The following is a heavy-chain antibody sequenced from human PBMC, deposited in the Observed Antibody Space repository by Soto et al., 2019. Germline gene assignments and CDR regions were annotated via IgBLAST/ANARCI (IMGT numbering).Heavy chain of an antibody. V-gene: IGHV5-51*01. Sequence: PGESLKISCKGSGYSFTSYWIGWVRQMPGKGLEWMGIIYPGDSDTRYSPSFQGQVTISADKSISTAYLQWSSLKASDTAMYYCARLEITIFGVVLTDAFDIWGQETMVTVS. CDR3: ARLEITIFGVVLTDAFDI. CDR1: GYSFTSYW. CDR2: IYPGDSDT. J-gene: IGHJ3*02. D-gene: IGHD3-3*01.